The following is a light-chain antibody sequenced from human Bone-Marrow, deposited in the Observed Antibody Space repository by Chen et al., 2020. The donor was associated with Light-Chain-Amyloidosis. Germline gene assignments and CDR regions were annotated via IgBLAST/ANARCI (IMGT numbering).Light chain of an antibody. J-gene: IGKJ4*01. V-gene: IGKV3-20*01. CDR2: GSS. Sequence: IVLTQSPGTLSLSPGEGANLSCRARQTISSNYLTWYQQKFGQAPRLLIYGSSSRATGIPDRFTGSGSETDFTLTINRLEPEDCAMYYCQQYGTSPHTFGGGTKVEI. CDR1: QTISSNY. CDR3: QQYGTSPHT.